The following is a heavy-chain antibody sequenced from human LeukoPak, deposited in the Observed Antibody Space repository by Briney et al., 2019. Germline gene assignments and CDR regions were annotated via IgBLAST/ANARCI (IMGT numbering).Heavy chain of an antibody. CDR2: ISGSGDST. Sequence: GGSLRLSCAASGFTFSTYAVNWVRQAPGKGREWVSTISGSGDSTYYADSVKGRFTISRDNAKNSLYLQMNSLRAEDTAVYYCARDRDYDYVWGSYRYSDYWGQGTLVTVSS. V-gene: IGHV3-23*01. D-gene: IGHD3-16*02. J-gene: IGHJ4*02. CDR1: GFTFSTYA. CDR3: ARDRDYDYVWGSYRYSDY.